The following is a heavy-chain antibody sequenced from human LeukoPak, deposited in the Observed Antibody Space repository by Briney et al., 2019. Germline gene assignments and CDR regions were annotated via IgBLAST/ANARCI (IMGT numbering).Heavy chain of an antibody. J-gene: IGHJ2*01. D-gene: IGHD3-22*01. CDR1: GYSFTSYW. CDR2: IYPGDSDT. Sequence: GESLKISCEGSGYSFTSYWIGWVRQMPGKVLEWMGIIYPGDSDTRYSPSFQGQVTISADKSISTAYLQWSSLKASDTAMFYCARRDYYYDSSYYSDQYDWYFDLWGRGTLVTVSS. CDR3: ARRDYYYDSSYYSDQYDWYFDL. V-gene: IGHV5-51*01.